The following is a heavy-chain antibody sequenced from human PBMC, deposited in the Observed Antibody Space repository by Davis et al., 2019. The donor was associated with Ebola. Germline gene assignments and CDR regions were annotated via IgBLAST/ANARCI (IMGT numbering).Heavy chain of an antibody. CDR1: GYTFTSYG. Sequence: ASVKVSCKASGYTFTSYGISWVRQAPGQGLEWMGWISAYNGNTNYAQKFQGRVTMTRNTSISTAYMELSSLRSEDTAVYYCARGNWNHEWFDPWGQGTLVTVSS. D-gene: IGHD1-1*01. CDR2: ISAYNGNT. J-gene: IGHJ5*02. CDR3: ARGNWNHEWFDP. V-gene: IGHV1-18*04.